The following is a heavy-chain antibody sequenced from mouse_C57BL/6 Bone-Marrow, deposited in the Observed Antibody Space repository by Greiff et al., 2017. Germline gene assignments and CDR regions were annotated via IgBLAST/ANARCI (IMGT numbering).Heavy chain of an antibody. CDR2: IDPETGGT. CDR3: TRANLLWLRHYFDY. Sequence: VQRVESGAELVRPGASVTLSCKASGYTFTDYEMHWVKQTPVHGLEWIGAIDPETGGTAYNQKFKGKAILTADKSSSTAYMELRSLTSEDSAVYYCTRANLLWLRHYFDYWGQGTTLTVSS. V-gene: IGHV1-15*01. CDR1: GYTFTDYE. J-gene: IGHJ2*01. D-gene: IGHD2-2*01.